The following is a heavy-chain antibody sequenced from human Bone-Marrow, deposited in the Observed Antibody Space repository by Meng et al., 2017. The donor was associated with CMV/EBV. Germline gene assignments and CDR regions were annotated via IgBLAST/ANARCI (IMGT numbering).Heavy chain of an antibody. CDR1: GCTLTELS. D-gene: IGHD5-12*01. J-gene: IGHJ4*02. Sequence: ASVKVSCKVSGCTLTELSMHWVRQAPGQGLEWMGWINPNSGGTNYAQKFQGRVTMTRDTSISTAYMELSRLRSDDTAVYYCARDVDGVYYWGQGTLVTVSS. V-gene: IGHV1-2*02. CDR3: ARDVDGVYY. CDR2: INPNSGGT.